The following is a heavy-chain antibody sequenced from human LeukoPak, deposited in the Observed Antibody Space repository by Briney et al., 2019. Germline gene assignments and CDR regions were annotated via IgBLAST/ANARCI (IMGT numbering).Heavy chain of an antibody. CDR2: IYYSGST. D-gene: IGHD3-22*01. V-gene: IGHV4-38-2*02. CDR3: ARRGDYYDSSGYVYWFDP. Sequence: PSETLSLTCTVSGYSISSGYYWGWIRQPPGKGLEWIGYIYYSGSTNYNPSLKSRVTISVDTSKNQFSLKLSSVTAADTAVYYCARRGDYYDSSGYVYWFDPWGQGTLVTVSS. CDR1: GYSISSGYY. J-gene: IGHJ5*02.